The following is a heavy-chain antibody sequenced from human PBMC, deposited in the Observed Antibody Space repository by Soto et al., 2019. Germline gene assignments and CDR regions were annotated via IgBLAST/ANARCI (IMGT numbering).Heavy chain of an antibody. V-gene: IGHV3-9*01. CDR3: AKDLGQIRGVRIFEY. CDR1: GFTFGDYA. CDR2: ISWNSGNI. J-gene: IGHJ4*02. Sequence: PGGSLRLSCAASGFTFGDYAMHWVRQVPGKALEWISAISWNSGNIGYADSVKGRFTISRDNSKNTLYLQLSSLRAEDTAVFYCAKDLGQIRGVRIFEYWGQGTLVTVSS. D-gene: IGHD3-10*01.